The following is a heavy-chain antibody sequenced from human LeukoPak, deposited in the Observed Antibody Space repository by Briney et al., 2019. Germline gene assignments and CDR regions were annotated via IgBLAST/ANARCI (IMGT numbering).Heavy chain of an antibody. J-gene: IGHJ4*02. Sequence: GGSLSLSCAASGFTFSSYWMSWVRQAPGKGLEWVANIKQDGSEKYYVDSVKGRFTVSRDDAENSLYLQMNSLRAEDTAVYYCARAPRYCSGTSCYRRFANWRQGTLLTVSS. CDR3: ARAPRYCSGTSCYRRFAN. V-gene: IGHV3-7*01. CDR1: GFTFSSYW. D-gene: IGHD2-2*01. CDR2: IKQDGSEK.